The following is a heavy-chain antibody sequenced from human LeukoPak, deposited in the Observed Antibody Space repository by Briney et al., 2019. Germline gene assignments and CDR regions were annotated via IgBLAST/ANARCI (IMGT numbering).Heavy chain of an antibody. CDR2: ISAYNGNT. J-gene: IGHJ1*01. CDR3: ARDTYSSGHSPRYFQH. V-gene: IGHV1-18*01. CDR1: GYTFTSYG. Sequence: ASVKVSCKASGYTFTSYGIRWVRQAPGQGLEWMGWISAYNGNTNYAQKLQGRVTMATDTSTSTAYMELRSLRSDDTAVYYCARDTYSSGHSPRYFQHWGQGTLVTVSS. D-gene: IGHD6-19*01.